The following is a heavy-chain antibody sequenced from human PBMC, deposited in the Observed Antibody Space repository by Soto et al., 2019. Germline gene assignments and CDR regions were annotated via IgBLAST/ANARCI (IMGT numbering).Heavy chain of an antibody. D-gene: IGHD3-10*01. CDR2: IYYSGST. J-gene: IGHJ6*02. CDR1: GGSISSGGYY. CDR3: AIDSFGAPRPGRFYYYGMDV. V-gene: IGHV4-31*03. Sequence: SETLSLTCTVSGGSISSGGYYWSWIRQHPGKGLEWIGYIYYSGSTYYNQSLKSRVTISVDTSKNQFSLKLSTVTAADTAVYYCAIDSFGAPRPGRFYYYGMDVWGQGTTVTVSS.